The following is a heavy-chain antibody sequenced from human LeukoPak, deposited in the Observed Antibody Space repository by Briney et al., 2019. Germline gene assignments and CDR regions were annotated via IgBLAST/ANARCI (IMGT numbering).Heavy chain of an antibody. CDR1: GFTFSSYW. CDR3: ARAPSSSSWYYYYYYMDV. Sequence: GGSLRLSCAASGFTFSSYWMSWVRQAPGKWLEWVANIKQDGSEKYYVDSVKGRFTIPRDNAKNSLYLQLNSLRAEDTAVYYCARAPSSSSWYYYYYYMDVWGKGTTVTVSS. J-gene: IGHJ6*03. V-gene: IGHV3-7*01. D-gene: IGHD6-13*01. CDR2: IKQDGSEK.